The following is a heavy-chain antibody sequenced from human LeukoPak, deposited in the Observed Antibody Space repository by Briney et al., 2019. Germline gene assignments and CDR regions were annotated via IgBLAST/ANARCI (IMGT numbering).Heavy chain of an antibody. CDR3: AGAGLDY. CDR2: IKQDGSGK. Sequence: GGSLRLSCEASGLTIRNYRMSWARQAPGKGLEWVANIKQDGSGKHYVDSVKGRFTISRDNTKNSLYLQMNSLRAEDTAVYYCAGAGLDYWGQGTLVTVSS. V-gene: IGHV3-7*03. J-gene: IGHJ4*02. CDR1: GLTIRNYR.